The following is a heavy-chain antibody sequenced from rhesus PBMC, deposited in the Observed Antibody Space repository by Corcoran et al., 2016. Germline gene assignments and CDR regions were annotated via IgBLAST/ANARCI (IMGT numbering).Heavy chain of an antibody. D-gene: IGHD6-31*01. CDR2: GEPEEGEA. CDR3: ATEGYSSGWYVYNSLDV. CDR1: GYTFTDYY. J-gene: IGHJ5-2*02. V-gene: IGHV1-111*02. Sequence: EVQLVQSGAEVKKPGASVKISCKASGYTFTDYYLPWVRQAPGKGLEWMGRGEPEEGEAIHAQKFKDRVTSTADTSTDTAYMERSSLRSEDTAVYYCATEGYSSGWYVYNSLDVWGRGVLVTVSS.